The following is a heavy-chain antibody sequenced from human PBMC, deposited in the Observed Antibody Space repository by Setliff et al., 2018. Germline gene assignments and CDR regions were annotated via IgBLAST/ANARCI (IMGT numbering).Heavy chain of an antibody. CDR3: ARAWYYNFWSGSQIEH. D-gene: IGHD3-3*01. CDR2: INTNTGNP. CDR1: GYTFTRYA. V-gene: IGHV7-4-1*02. Sequence: ASVKVSCKASGYTFTRYAMNWVRQAPGQGLEWMGWINTNTGNPTYAQGFTGRFVFSLDTSVSTAYLQISSLKAEDTAVYYCARAWYYNFWSGSQIEHWGQGTLVTVSS. J-gene: IGHJ5*02.